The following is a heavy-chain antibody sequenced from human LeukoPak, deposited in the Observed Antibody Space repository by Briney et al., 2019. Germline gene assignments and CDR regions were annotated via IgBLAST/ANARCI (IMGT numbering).Heavy chain of an antibody. Sequence: AGGSLRLSCSASGFTFSSYAMRGVRQAPGKGLEYVSAISSHGGSTYYADSVKGRFTISRDNSKNTLYLQMSSLRAEDTAVYYCVKDEAPYYYDSSGYYFGDWGQGTLVTVSS. CDR3: VKDEAPYYYDSSGYYFGD. V-gene: IGHV3-64D*09. CDR2: ISSHGGST. J-gene: IGHJ4*02. CDR1: GFTFSSYA. D-gene: IGHD3-22*01.